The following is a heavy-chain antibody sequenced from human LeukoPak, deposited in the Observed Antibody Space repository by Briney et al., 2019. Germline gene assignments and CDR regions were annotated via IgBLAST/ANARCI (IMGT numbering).Heavy chain of an antibody. CDR2: INPNSGGT. Sequence: ASVKVSCKASGYTFTGYYMHWVRQAPGQGLGWMGWINPNSGGTYYAQKFQGRVTMTRDTSISTAYMELSRLRSDDTAVYYCARDGFYSSSWYDPYYYYYYGMDVWGQGTTVTVSS. D-gene: IGHD6-13*01. V-gene: IGHV1-2*02. J-gene: IGHJ6*02. CDR1: GYTFTGYY. CDR3: ARDGFYSSSWYDPYYYYYYGMDV.